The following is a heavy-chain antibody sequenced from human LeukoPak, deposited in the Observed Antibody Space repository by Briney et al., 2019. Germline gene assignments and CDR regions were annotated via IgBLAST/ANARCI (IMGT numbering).Heavy chain of an antibody. CDR3: GRNRLGKAFDI. J-gene: IGHJ3*02. CDR2: MNPNSGNT. D-gene: IGHD7-27*01. V-gene: IGHV1-8*01. Sequence: ASVKVSCKASGYTFTSFEINWVRQATGQGLEWMGWMNPNSGNTVYAQKFQGRVTMTRSTSISTAYMELNRLTFDDTAVYYCGRNRLGKAFDIWGQGTMVTISS. CDR1: GYTFTSFE.